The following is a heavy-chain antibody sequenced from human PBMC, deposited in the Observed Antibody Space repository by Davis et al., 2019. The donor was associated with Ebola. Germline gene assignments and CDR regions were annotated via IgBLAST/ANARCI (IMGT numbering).Heavy chain of an antibody. CDR3: ARVGYYYDSSGYYLSFDY. J-gene: IGHJ4*02. CDR2: ISAYNGNT. D-gene: IGHD3-22*01. Sequence: ASVTVSCKASGYTFTSYGISWVRQAPGQGLEWMGWISAYNGNTNYAQKFQGRVTMTRDTSISTAYMELSRLRSDDTAVYYCARVGYYYDSSGYYLSFDYWGQGTLVTVSS. V-gene: IGHV1-18*01. CDR1: GYTFTSYG.